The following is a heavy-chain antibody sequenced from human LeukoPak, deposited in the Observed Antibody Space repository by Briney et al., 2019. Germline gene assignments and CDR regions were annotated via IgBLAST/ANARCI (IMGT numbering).Heavy chain of an antibody. CDR3: ARFYSSSWPHRYKFDY. D-gene: IGHD6-13*01. V-gene: IGHV3-23*01. CDR1: GFTFSSYA. J-gene: IGHJ4*02. CDR2: ISGSGGST. Sequence: GGSLRLSCAASGFTFSSYAMSWVRQAPGRGLEWVSAISGSGGSTYYADSVKGRFTISRDNSKNTLYLQMNSLRAEDTAVYYCARFYSSSWPHRYKFDYWGQGTLVTVSS.